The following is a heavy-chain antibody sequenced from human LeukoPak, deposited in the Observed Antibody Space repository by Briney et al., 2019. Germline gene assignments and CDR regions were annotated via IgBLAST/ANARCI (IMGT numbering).Heavy chain of an antibody. V-gene: IGHV4-39*07. CDR3: ARDRYYGSGSSRQRYYYYYMDV. D-gene: IGHD3-10*01. CDR1: GGSISSSGYY. CDR2: IYYSGST. J-gene: IGHJ6*03. Sequence: SETLSLTCTVSGGSISSSGYYWGWIRQPPGKGLEWIGSIYYSGSTYYNPSLKSRVTISVDTSKNQFSLKLSSVTAADTAVYYCARDRYYGSGSSRQRYYYYYMDVWGKGTTVTVSS.